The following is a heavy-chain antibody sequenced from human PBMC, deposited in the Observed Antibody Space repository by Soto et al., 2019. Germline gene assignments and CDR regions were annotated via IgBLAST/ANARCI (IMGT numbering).Heavy chain of an antibody. Sequence: PSQTLSLTCTVSGDSMSTYYWNWIRQSAEKGLEWIGRISATGKTTYIPSLKSRITLSVDTSKNEFSLNLKFVTAEDTAVYFCARDQSGAADLWGQGTMVTVS. CDR2: ISATGKT. CDR3: ARDQSGAADL. CDR1: GDSMSTYY. D-gene: IGHD7-27*01. V-gene: IGHV4-4*07. J-gene: IGHJ3*01.